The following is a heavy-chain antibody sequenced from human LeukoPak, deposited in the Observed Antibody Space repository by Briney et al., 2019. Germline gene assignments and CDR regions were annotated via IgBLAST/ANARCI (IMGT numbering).Heavy chain of an antibody. D-gene: IGHD6-13*01. J-gene: IGHJ4*02. CDR1: EYSFGTW. V-gene: IGHV5-51*01. CDR2: IYPYDSET. CDR3: ARTIVAAGLYSFKS. Sequence: GESLKISCKLSEYSFGTWIGWVRQMPGKGLEWMGIIYPYDSETRYSPSFQGQVTISVDTSINTAYLHWSILKASDTAMYYCARTIVAAGLYSFKSWGQGPLLTVSS.